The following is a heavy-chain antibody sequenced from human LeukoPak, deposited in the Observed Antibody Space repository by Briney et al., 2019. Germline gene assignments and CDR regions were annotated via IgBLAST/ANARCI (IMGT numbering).Heavy chain of an antibody. Sequence: GGSLRLSCAASGFTFSSYAMDWVRQGPGKGLEWVAVISYDGRNKYYADSVKGRFTISRDNSKNTLYLQMNSLRAEDTAVYYCARDFYLVATSGTYDYWGQGTLVTVS. V-gene: IGHV3-30*04. D-gene: IGHD5-12*01. J-gene: IGHJ4*02. CDR2: ISYDGRNK. CDR3: ARDFYLVATSGTYDY. CDR1: GFTFSSYA.